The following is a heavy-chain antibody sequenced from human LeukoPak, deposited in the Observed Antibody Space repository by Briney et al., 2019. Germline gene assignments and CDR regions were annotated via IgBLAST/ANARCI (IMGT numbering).Heavy chain of an antibody. D-gene: IGHD2-2*01. CDR1: GFTFSSYG. J-gene: IGHJ5*02. CDR2: IWYGGSNK. Sequence: GGSLRLSCAASGFTFSSYGMHWVRQAPGKGLEWVAVIWYGGSNKYYADSVKGRFTISRDNSKNTLYLQMNSLRAEDTAVYYCAKDPFPYCSSTSCFNWFDPWGQGTLVTVSS. V-gene: IGHV3-30*02. CDR3: AKDPFPYCSSTSCFNWFDP.